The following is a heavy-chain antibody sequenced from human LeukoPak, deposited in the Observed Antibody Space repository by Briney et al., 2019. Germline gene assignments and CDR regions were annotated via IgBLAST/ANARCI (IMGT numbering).Heavy chain of an antibody. CDR2: ISSSSSTI. V-gene: IGHV3-48*01. D-gene: IGHD3-10*01. J-gene: IGHJ4*02. Sequence: GGSLRLSCAASGFTFSSYSMNWVRQAPGKGLEWVSYISSSSSTIYYADSVKGRFTISRDNAKNSLYLQMNSLRAEDTAVYYCARESVWFGELLPFDYWGQGTLVTVSS. CDR1: GFTFSSYS. CDR3: ARESVWFGELLPFDY.